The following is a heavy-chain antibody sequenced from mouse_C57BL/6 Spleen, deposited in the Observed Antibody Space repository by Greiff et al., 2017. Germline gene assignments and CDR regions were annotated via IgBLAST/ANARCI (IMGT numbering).Heavy chain of an antibody. CDR3: ARAEGHNWGSYWYCDV. CDR1: GYTFTSYW. Sequence: VQLQQSGAELVKPGASVKLSCKASGYTFTSYWMHWVKQRPGQGLEWIGMIHPNSGSTNYNEKFKSKATLTVDKSSSTAYMQLSSLTSESSAVYYCARAEGHNWGSYWYCDVWGTGTTVTVSS. J-gene: IGHJ1*03. CDR2: IHPNSGST. D-gene: IGHD4-1*01. V-gene: IGHV1-64*01.